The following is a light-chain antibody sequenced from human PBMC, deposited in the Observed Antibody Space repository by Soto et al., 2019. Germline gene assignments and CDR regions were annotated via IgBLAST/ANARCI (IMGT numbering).Light chain of an antibody. CDR3: QQYGSSPQT. CDR1: QSVSRSF. V-gene: IGKV3-20*01. J-gene: IGKJ2*01. CDR2: HAS. Sequence: EIVLTQSPGTLSLSPGEVVTLSCRASQSVSRSFLAWYHQKHGQPPSILIYHASSSATGIPDRFSGSGSGTDFTLTISRLEPEDLAVYYCQQYGSSPQTFGQGTKLEI.